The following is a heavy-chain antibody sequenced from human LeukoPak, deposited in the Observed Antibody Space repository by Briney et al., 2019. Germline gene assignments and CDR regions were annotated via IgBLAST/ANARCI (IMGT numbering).Heavy chain of an antibody. J-gene: IGHJ4*02. CDR1: GFTFSRYS. Sequence: PGGSLRLSCEASGFTFSRYSLTWVRQAPGKGLEWVSSISSSSSYIYYADSVKGRFTISRDNAKNSLFLQMNGLRAEDTALYYCAKQADTPMLIWSFTDYWGQGTLVTVSS. CDR2: ISSSSSYI. CDR3: AKQADTPMLIWSFTDY. V-gene: IGHV3-21*01. D-gene: IGHD5-18*01.